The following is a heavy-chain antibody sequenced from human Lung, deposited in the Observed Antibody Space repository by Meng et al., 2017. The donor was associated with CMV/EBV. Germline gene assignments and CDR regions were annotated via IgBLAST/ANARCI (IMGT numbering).Heavy chain of an antibody. Sequence: SXXVSXKASGYTFNNYGVTWVRQAPGQGLEWMGWISGNNGNTNYAQNLKDRVTMTTDTSMSTAYMELRSLRSDDAAVYYCARESRYDFWSGSPPYYFGMDAWGQGTXVT. CDR2: ISGNNGNT. CDR3: ARESRYDFWSGSPPYYFGMDA. D-gene: IGHD3-3*01. CDR1: GYTFNNYG. J-gene: IGHJ6*02. V-gene: IGHV1-18*01.